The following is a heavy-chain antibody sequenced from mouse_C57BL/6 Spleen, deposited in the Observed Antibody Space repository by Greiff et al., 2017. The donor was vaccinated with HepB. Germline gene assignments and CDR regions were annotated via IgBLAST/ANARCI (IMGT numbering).Heavy chain of an antibody. CDR2: INPSNGGT. D-gene: IGHD4-1*01. CDR1: GYTFTSYW. CDR3: AQTGTGPGYFDY. V-gene: IGHV1-53*01. J-gene: IGHJ2*01. Sequence: QVHVKQPGTELVKPGASVKLSCKASGYTFTSYWMHWVKQRPGQGLEWIGNINPSNGGTNYNEKFKSKATLTVDKSSSTAYMQLSSLTSEDSAVYYCAQTGTGPGYFDYWGQGTTLTVSS.